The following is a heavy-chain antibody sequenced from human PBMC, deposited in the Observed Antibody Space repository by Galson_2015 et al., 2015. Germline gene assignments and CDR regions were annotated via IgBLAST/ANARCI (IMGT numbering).Heavy chain of an antibody. CDR2: IIPIFGTA. CDR1: GGTFSSYA. J-gene: IGHJ3*02. D-gene: IGHD3-9*01. Sequence: SVKVSCKASGGTFSSYAISWVRQAPGQGLEWMGGIIPIFGTANYAQKFQGRVTITADESTSTAYMELSSLRSEDTAVYYCARVLTYYDILTGYPPGAFDIWGQGTMVTVSS. CDR3: ARVLTYYDILTGYPPGAFDI. V-gene: IGHV1-69*13.